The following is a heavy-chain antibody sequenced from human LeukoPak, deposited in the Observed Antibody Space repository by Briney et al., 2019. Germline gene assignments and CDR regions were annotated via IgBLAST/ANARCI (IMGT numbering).Heavy chain of an antibody. V-gene: IGHV3-30-3*01. Sequence: GGSLRLSCAASGFTFSSYAMHWVRQAPGKGLEWVGVISYDGSNKYYADSVKGRFTISRDNSKNTLYLQMNSLRAEDTAVYYCARGIAAAADYWGQGTLVTVSS. CDR2: ISYDGSNK. CDR1: GFTFSSYA. J-gene: IGHJ4*02. D-gene: IGHD6-13*01. CDR3: ARGIAAAADY.